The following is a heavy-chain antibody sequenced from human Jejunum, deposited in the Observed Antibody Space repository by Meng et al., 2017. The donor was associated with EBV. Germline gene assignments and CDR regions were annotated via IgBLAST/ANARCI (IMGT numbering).Heavy chain of an antibody. CDR2: INQVGST. Sequence: QAGAVLLKPSAPPPLTCALSGGYFVGYFLTRLRQAPGDGLEWIREINQVGSTNYNPSLKSRVTISVDTYNIQFSLKVTSVPAADTAVYYCARSGAIIGVQGAPDYWGQGTLVTVSS. D-gene: IGHD3-3*01. J-gene: IGHJ4*02. CDR1: GGYFVGYF. CDR3: ARSGAIIGVQGAPDY. V-gene: IGHV4-34*01.